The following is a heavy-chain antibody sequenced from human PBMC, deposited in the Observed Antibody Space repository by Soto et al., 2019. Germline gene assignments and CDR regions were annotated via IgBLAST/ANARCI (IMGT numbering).Heavy chain of an antibody. CDR1: GYTFTIYG. Sequence: ASVKVSCKASGYTFTIYGISWVRQSASQWLDWMGCISAYNGNTNYAQKLQGRVTMTTDTSTSTAYMELRSLRSDDTAVYYCARVRTDSVGATPYYYYGMDVWGEGTTVTVS. J-gene: IGHJ6*02. CDR2: ISAYNGNT. CDR3: ARVRTDSVGATPYYYYGMDV. D-gene: IGHD1-26*01. V-gene: IGHV1-18*04.